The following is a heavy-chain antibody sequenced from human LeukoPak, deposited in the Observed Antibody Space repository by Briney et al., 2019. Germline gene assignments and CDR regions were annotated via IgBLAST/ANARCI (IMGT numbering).Heavy chain of an antibody. CDR3: ARDPLGGYYDSSGYRVSYYYGMDV. J-gene: IGHJ6*01. D-gene: IGHD3-22*01. CDR1: GFAVSSNY. Sequence: GGSLRLSCAASGFAVSSNYMSWVRQAPGKGLEWVSLIHSGGSTYYADSVKGRFTISRDSSNNTLYLQMNSLRAEDTAVYYCARDPLGGYYDSSGYRVSYYYGMDVWGQGTTVTVSS. V-gene: IGHV3-53*01. CDR2: IHSGGST.